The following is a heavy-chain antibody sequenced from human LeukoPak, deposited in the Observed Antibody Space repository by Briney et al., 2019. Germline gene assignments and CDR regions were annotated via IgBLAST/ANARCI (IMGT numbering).Heavy chain of an antibody. Sequence: ASVKVSCKASGYTFTGYYMHWVRQAPGQGLEWMGWINPNSGGTNYAQKFQGRVTMTRDTSISTAYMELSRLRSDDTAVYYCARHRTSYDILTGFDPWGQGTLVTVSS. J-gene: IGHJ5*02. CDR2: INPNSGGT. V-gene: IGHV1-2*02. CDR1: GYTFTGYY. CDR3: ARHRTSYDILTGFDP. D-gene: IGHD3-9*01.